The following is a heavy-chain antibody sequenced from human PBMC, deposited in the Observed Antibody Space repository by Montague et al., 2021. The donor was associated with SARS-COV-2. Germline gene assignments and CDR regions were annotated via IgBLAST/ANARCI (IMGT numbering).Heavy chain of an antibody. CDR3: ARDPLHNTIFGVVTRNGMDV. CDR2: IYYSGST. J-gene: IGHJ6*02. CDR1: GGSVSSGSYY. D-gene: IGHD3-3*01. V-gene: IGHV4-61*01. Sequence: SETRSLTCTVSGGSVSSGSYYWSWIRQPPGKGLEWIGYIYYSGSTYYNPSLKSRVTISVDTSKNQFSLKLSSVTAADTAVYYCARDPLHNTIFGVVTRNGMDVWGQGTTVAVSS.